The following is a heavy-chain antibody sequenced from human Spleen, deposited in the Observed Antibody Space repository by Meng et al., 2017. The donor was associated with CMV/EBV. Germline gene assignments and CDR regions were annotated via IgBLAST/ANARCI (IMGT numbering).Heavy chain of an antibody. CDR3: ARDPGSGYYWSGMDV. CDR1: GFTFSSSW. J-gene: IGHJ6*02. D-gene: IGHD3-3*01. Sequence: GGSLRLSCAASGFTFSSSWMHWVRQAPGKGLVWVSRINSDGSTTNYADSVKGRFTISRDSAKNTVYLQMNSLRAEDTAAYFCARDPGSGYYWSGMDVWGQGTTVTVSS. V-gene: IGHV3-74*01. CDR2: INSDGSTT.